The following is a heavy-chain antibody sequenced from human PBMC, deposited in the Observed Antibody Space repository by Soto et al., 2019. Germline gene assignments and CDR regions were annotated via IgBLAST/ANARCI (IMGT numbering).Heavy chain of an antibody. CDR3: AKVTRQSGNHIQFDC. D-gene: IGHD5-12*01. J-gene: IGHJ4*02. Sequence: GGSLRLSCAASGFTFSGYVMNWLRQAPGKGPEWVSGISGSGDKTWYADSVKGRFTISRDNSRTTLYLQMSSLRTEDTATYYCAKVTRQSGNHIQFDCWGQGTMVTVSS. V-gene: IGHV3-23*01. CDR1: GFTFSGYV. CDR2: ISGSGDKT.